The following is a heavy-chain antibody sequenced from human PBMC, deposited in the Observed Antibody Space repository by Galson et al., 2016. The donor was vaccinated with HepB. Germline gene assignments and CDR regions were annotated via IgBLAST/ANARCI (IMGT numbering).Heavy chain of an antibody. Sequence: SVKVSCKASGYTFSNYAIHWIRQAPGQRLEWTGWINADNDDTKYSHDFQARVTISSDTSASTVYMELSSLRSEDTAVYYCARSSRAAMFAYFDFWGQGTLVTVSS. D-gene: IGHD2-2*01. V-gene: IGHV1-3*01. CDR3: ARSSRAAMFAYFDF. J-gene: IGHJ4*02. CDR1: GYTFSNYA. CDR2: INADNDDT.